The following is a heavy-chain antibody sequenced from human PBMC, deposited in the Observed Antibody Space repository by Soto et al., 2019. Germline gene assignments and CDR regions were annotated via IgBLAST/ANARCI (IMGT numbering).Heavy chain of an antibody. V-gene: IGHV4-4*02. J-gene: IGHJ4*02. CDR2: IYHSGST. CDR3: ARKRYGDGSFDY. D-gene: IGHD4-17*01. Sequence: QVQLQESGPGLVKPSGTLSLTCAVSGDPISPSTWWSWVRQPPGKGLEWIGEIYHSGSTNYNPSLKSRVSISVDKSKNQFSLKLASATAADTALYYCARKRYGDGSFDYWGQGTLVTVSS. CDR1: GDPISPSTW.